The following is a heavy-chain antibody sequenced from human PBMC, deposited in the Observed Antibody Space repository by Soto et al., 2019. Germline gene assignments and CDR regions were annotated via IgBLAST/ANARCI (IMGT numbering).Heavy chain of an antibody. CDR1: GGPFSSMSFC. CDR2: IFHNGET. Sequence: QLQLHVSGPELVKTWETLSLTCHVSGGPFSSMSFCWGWIRQPPGKGPEWIGTIFHNGETSYNSSLASRVIISEKVSSGPVSLNLYSVTAADTAVYYCVRLAHHGLGSYPDTWGQGGLVTVSA. D-gene: IGHD3-10*01. V-gene: IGHV4-39*01. J-gene: IGHJ5*02. CDR3: VRLAHHGLGSYPDT.